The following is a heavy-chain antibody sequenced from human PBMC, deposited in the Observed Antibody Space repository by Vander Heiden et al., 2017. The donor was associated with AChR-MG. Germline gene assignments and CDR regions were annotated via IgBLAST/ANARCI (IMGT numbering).Heavy chain of an antibody. D-gene: IGHD3-3*01. J-gene: IGHJ4*02. Sequence: QVQLVESGGGVVQPGRSLRLSCADSGFTFSSYAMHWVRQAPGKGLEWVAIISSDGSNKYYADSVKGRFTISRDNSKNTLYLQMNSLRTEDTAVYYCARAPGSGYYWDFDYWGQGTLVTVSS. V-gene: IGHV3-30-3*01. CDR2: ISSDGSNK. CDR1: GFTFSSYA. CDR3: ARAPGSGYYWDFDY.